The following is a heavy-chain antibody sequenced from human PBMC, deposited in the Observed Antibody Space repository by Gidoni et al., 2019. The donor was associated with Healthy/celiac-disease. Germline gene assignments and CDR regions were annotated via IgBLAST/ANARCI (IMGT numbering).Heavy chain of an antibody. CDR2: ISGSGGST. Sequence: EVQLLESGGGLVQPGGSLSLSCAAPGFTFSSYAMSWVRQAPGKGLEWVSAISGSGGSTYYADSVKGRFTISRDNSKNTLYLQMNSLRAEDTAVYYCAKASSSWFDYYYYGMDVWGQGTTVTVSS. J-gene: IGHJ6*02. V-gene: IGHV3-23*01. CDR3: AKASSSWFDYYYYGMDV. CDR1: GFTFSSYA. D-gene: IGHD6-13*01.